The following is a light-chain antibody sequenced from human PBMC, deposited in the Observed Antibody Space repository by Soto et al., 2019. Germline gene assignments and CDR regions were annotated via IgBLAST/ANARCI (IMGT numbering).Light chain of an antibody. J-gene: IGKJ1*01. Sequence: EIVLTQSPGTLSLSPGERATLSCRASQSVSSSDLAWYQQKPGQAPRLLIYGASSRATGIPDRFSGSASGTDFTLTVSMLEADVFAVYYCQQYGGSATFGQGTKVEIK. CDR1: QSVSSSD. V-gene: IGKV3-20*01. CDR3: QQYGGSAT. CDR2: GAS.